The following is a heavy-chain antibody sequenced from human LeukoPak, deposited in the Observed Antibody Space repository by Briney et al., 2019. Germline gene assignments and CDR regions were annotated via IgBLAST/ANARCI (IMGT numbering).Heavy chain of an antibody. CDR1: GFTFSSYA. J-gene: IGHJ4*02. V-gene: IGHV3-23*01. D-gene: IGHD1-26*01. CDR2: ISGSGGST. CDR3: AKGWEVLVEIDY. Sequence: GGSLRLSCAASGFTFSSYAMSWLRQAPGKGLEWVSAISGSGGSTYYADSAKGRFTISRDNSKNTMYLQMNSLRADDTAVYYCAKGWEVLVEIDYWGQGNVVTVSS.